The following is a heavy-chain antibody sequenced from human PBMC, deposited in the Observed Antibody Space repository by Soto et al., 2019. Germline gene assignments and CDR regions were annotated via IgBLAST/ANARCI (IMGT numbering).Heavy chain of an antibody. CDR3: AKGGGLPF. V-gene: IGHV3-23*01. J-gene: IGHJ4*02. Sequence: DVQLLESGGALVQPGGSLRLSCAASGFTFDNFAMTWVRQAPGKGLQWVSTISASGSNIYYADSVKGRFTISRDSSMNTLDLKMSSLRAEDAAVYYCAKGGGLPFGGQGTLVTVSS. D-gene: IGHD1-26*01. CDR2: ISASGSNI. CDR1: GFTFDNFA.